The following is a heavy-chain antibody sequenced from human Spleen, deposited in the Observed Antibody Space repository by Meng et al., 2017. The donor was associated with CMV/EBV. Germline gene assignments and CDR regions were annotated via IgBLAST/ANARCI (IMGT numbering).Heavy chain of an antibody. Sequence: SETLSLTCTVSGYSISSGYYWGWIRQPPGKGLEWIGTNHYSGSTYYNPSLKSRVTILLDTSKNQFSLKLGFVTAADTAVYYCARGSFYYYGVDVWGQGTTVTVSS. D-gene: IGHD2-15*01. CDR1: GYSISSGYY. CDR3: ARGSFYYYGVDV. CDR2: NHYSGST. J-gene: IGHJ6*02. V-gene: IGHV4-38-2*02.